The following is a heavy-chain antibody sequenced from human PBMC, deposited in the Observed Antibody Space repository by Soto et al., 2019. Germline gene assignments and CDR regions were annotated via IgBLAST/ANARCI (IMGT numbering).Heavy chain of an antibody. CDR2: IDGDGSRT. J-gene: IGHJ4*02. V-gene: IGHV3-74*01. D-gene: IGHD1-1*01. Sequence: EVQLVESGGGLVQPRGSLRLSCAASGFTFSGYWMHWVRQAPGKGLVWVSRIDGDGSRTNYADSVKGRFTISRDNAKNTLYLQMTSLRAEDSAVYFCARELASYNDYWGQGTLVTVSS. CDR1: GFTFSGYW. CDR3: ARELASYNDY.